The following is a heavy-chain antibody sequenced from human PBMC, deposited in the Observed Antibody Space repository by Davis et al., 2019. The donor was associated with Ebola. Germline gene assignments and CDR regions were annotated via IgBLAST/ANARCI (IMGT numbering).Heavy chain of an antibody. CDR3: ARDPTTGV. Sequence: GESLKISCAASGFTFSSYAMSWVRQAPGKGLEWVSTISGSGGSTYYADSVKGRFTISRDNSNNTLFLQMNGLRAEDTAVYYCARDPTTGVWGQGTMVTVSS. D-gene: IGHD1-7*01. CDR1: GFTFSSYA. J-gene: IGHJ3*01. CDR2: ISGSGGST. V-gene: IGHV3-23*01.